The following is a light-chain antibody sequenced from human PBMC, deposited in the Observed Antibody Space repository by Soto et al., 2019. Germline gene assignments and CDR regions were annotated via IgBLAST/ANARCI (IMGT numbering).Light chain of an antibody. J-gene: IGKJ4*01. CDR1: QNIRSH. CDR2: AAS. CDR3: QQSYSTPLT. V-gene: IGKV1-39*01. Sequence: DIQMTQSPSAQSASVGDTVTITCRASQNIRSHLNWYQQKLGKAPKLLIYAASSLQSGVPSRFSGSGSGTDFTLTISSLQPEDFATYYCQQSYSTPLTFGGGTKVDIK.